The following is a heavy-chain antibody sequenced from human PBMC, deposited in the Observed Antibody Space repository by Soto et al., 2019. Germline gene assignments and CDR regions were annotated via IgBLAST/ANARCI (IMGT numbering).Heavy chain of an antibody. V-gene: IGHV3-23*01. CDR2: ISDSGTT. J-gene: IGHJ4*02. Sequence: EVQLLDSGGGLVQPGGSLILSCAASGFTFRTYAMSWVRQAPGKGLEWVSTISDSGTTYYANSVKGRFTISRDNSRNTLDLQMNSLRVEETAVYYCAKGGEGSCSRTSCLYFSDYWGQGTLVTVSS. CDR3: AKGGEGSCSRTSCLYFSDY. D-gene: IGHD2-2*01. CDR1: GFTFRTYA.